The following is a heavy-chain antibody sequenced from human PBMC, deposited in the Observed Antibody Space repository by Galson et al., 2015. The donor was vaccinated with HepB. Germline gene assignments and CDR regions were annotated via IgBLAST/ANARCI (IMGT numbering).Heavy chain of an antibody. CDR1: GYTFTSYA. CDR2: INAGNGST. V-gene: IGHV1-3*01. J-gene: IGHJ3*02. Sequence: SVKVSCKASGYTFTSYAMHWVRQAPGQRLEWMGWINAGNGSTKYSQKFQGRVTITRDTSASTAYMELSSLRSEDTAVYYCARDIAVAGTSAFDIWGQGTMVTVSS. D-gene: IGHD6-19*01. CDR3: ARDIAVAGTSAFDI.